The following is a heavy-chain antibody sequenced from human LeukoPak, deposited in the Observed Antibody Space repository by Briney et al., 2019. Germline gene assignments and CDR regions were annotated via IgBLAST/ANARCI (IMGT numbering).Heavy chain of an antibody. V-gene: IGHV4-59*11. CDR2: IYYSGST. D-gene: IGHD2-15*01. Sequence: TPSETLSLTCTVSGGSISSHYWSWIRQPPGKGLEWIGYIYYSGSTNYNPSLKSRVTISVDTSRTQFSLKPSSVTAADTAVYYCARDRGTPFYYYYGMDVWGQGTTVTVSS. J-gene: IGHJ6*02. CDR1: GGSISSHY. CDR3: ARDRGTPFYYYYGMDV.